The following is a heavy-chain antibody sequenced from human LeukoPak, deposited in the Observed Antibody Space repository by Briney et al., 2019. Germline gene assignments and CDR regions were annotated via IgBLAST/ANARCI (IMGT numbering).Heavy chain of an antibody. J-gene: IGHJ5*02. CDR3: ARATSSIMITFGGVIEGNWFDP. V-gene: IGHV1-2*02. Sequence: ASVKVSCKASGYTFTGYYMQWVRQAPGQGLEWMGWINSNSGGTNYAQKFQGRVTMTRDTYISTAYMELSRLRSDDTAVYYCARATSSIMITFGGVIEGNWFDPWGQGTLVTVSS. CDR2: INSNSGGT. D-gene: IGHD3-16*02. CDR1: GYTFTGYY.